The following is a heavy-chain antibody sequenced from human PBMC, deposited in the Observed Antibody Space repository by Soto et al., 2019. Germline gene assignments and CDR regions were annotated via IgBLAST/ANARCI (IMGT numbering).Heavy chain of an antibody. CDR2: IYYSGST. D-gene: IGHD3-9*01. CDR1: GGSISSYY. V-gene: IGHV4-59*01. J-gene: IGHJ4*02. CDR3: ARLPLTGYYGPCDY. Sequence: SETLSLTCTVSGGSISSYYWSWIRQPPGKGLEWIGYIYYSGSTNYNPSLKSRVTLSVDTSKNQFSLKLSSVTAADTAVYYCARLPLTGYYGPCDYWGQGTLVTVSS.